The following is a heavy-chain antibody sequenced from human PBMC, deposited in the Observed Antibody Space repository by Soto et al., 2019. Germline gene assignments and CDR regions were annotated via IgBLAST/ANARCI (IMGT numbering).Heavy chain of an antibody. V-gene: IGHV3-15*07. J-gene: IGHJ5*02. D-gene: IGHD3-10*01. CDR3: STDLRFGDWFDP. Sequence: EVQLVESGGGLVKPGGSLRLSCAASGFSFNNAWMHWVRQAPGKGLEWVGRIKSKVDGGTTDYAAPAKGRFTISRDDAKDTLYLQMNSLKIEDTAVYYCSTDLRFGDWFDPWGQGTLVTVSS. CDR2: IKSKVDGGTT. CDR1: GFSFNNAW.